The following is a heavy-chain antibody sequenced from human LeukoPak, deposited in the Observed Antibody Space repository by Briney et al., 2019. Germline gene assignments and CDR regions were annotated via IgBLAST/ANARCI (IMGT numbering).Heavy chain of an antibody. V-gene: IGHV3-74*01. CDR2: INSDGSSI. CDR1: GFTFSSYW. CDR3: VSSEWYAAFDI. Sequence: GGSLRLSCAASGFTFSSYWMHWVRQAPGKGLVWVSRINSDGSSISYADSVKGRFTIPRDNAKNTLYLQMNSLGVEDTAVFYCVSSEWYAAFDIWGQGTMVTVSS. J-gene: IGHJ3*02. D-gene: IGHD6-19*01.